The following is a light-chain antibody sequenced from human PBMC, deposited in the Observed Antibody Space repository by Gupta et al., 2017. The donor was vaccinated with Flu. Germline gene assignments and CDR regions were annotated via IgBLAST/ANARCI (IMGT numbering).Light chain of an antibody. CDR1: RDIDTR. J-gene: IGKJ4*01. CDR3: QQYDMWPPLT. V-gene: IGKV3-15*01. Sequence: SCRASRDIDTRLAWYQQKPGQSPRLLIYEASTRETGVAARFSGSGCGTEFTLIVSTGQSEDSAVYFCQQYDMWPPLTFGGGTKVEI. CDR2: EAS.